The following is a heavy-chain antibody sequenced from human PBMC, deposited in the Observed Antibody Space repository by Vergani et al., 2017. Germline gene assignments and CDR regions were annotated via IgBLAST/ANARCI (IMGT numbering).Heavy chain of an antibody. J-gene: IGHJ3*02. V-gene: IGHV1-46*01. CDR3: ARYTAMAYDAFDI. CDR1: GYTFTSYY. D-gene: IGHD5-18*01. CDR2: INPSGGST. Sequence: QVQLVQSGAEVKKPGASVKDSCKASGYTFTSYYMHWVRQAPGQGLEWMGIINPSGGSTSYAQKFQGRVTMTRDTSTSTVYMELSSLRSEDTAVYYCARYTAMAYDAFDIWGQGTMVTVSS.